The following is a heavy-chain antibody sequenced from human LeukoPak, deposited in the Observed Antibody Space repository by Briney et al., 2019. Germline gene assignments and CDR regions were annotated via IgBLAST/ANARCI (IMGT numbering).Heavy chain of an antibody. J-gene: IGHJ5*02. CDR2: IYPGDSDT. CDR1: GYSFTSYW. Sequence: GESLKISCKGSGYSFTSYWIGWVRQMPGKGLEWIGIIYPGDSDTRYSPSFQGQVTISADKSISTAYLQWSSLKASDTAMYYCARVRDGYAKIHNWFDPWGQGTLVTVSS. V-gene: IGHV5-51*01. D-gene: IGHD5-24*01. CDR3: ARVRDGYAKIHNWFDP.